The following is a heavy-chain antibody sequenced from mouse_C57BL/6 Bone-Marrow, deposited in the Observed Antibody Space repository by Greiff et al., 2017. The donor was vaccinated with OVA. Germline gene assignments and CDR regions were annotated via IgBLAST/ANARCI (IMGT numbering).Heavy chain of an antibody. CDR3: TRGYSNYYAMDY. Sequence: QVQLQQSGAELVRPGASVTLSCKASGYTFTDYEMHWVKQTPVHGLEWIGAIDPETGGTAYHQKFKGKAILTADKSSSTAYMELRSLTSEDSAVYYWTRGYSNYYAMDYWGQGTAVTVSS. CDR2: IDPETGGT. J-gene: IGHJ4*01. D-gene: IGHD2-5*01. V-gene: IGHV1-15*01. CDR1: GYTFTDYE.